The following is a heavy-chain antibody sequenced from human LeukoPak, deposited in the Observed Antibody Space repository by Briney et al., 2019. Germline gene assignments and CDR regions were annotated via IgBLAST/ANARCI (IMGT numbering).Heavy chain of an antibody. Sequence: GGSLRLSCAASGFTFSSYGMHWVRQAPGQGLEWMGIINPSGGSTSYAQKFQGRVTMTRDTSTSTVYMELSSLRSEDTAVYYCARVGDIVVVPAAEFDYWGQGTLVTVSS. CDR3: ARVGDIVVVPAAEFDY. D-gene: IGHD2-2*01. CDR2: INPSGGST. CDR1: GFTFSSYG. V-gene: IGHV1-46*01. J-gene: IGHJ4*02.